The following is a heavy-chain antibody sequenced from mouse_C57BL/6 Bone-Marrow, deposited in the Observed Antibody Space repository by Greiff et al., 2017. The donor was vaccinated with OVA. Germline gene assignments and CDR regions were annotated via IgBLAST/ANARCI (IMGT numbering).Heavy chain of an antibody. J-gene: IGHJ2*01. CDR2: ISDGGSYT. CDR1: GFTFSSYA. CDR3: ARLVRRYFDY. V-gene: IGHV5-4*03. Sequence: DVMLVESGGGLVKPGGSLKLSCAASGFTFSSYAMSWVRQTPEKRLEWVATISDGGSYTYDPDNVKGRFTISRDNAKNNLYLQMSHLKSEDTAMYYCARLVRRYFDYWGQGTTLTVSS. D-gene: IGHD2-1*01.